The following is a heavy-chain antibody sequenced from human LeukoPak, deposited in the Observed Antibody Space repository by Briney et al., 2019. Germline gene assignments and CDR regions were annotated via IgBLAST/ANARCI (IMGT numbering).Heavy chain of an antibody. J-gene: IGHJ4*02. CDR2: IIPIFGTA. CDR1: GGTFSSYA. V-gene: IGHV1-69*06. Sequence: GASVKVSCKASGGTFSSYAISWVRQAPGQGLEWMGGIIPIFGTANYAQKFQGRVTITADKSTSTAYMELSSLRSEDTAVYYCARQGYYYDSSGYLPFDYWGQGTLVTVSS. D-gene: IGHD3-22*01. CDR3: ARQGYYYDSSGYLPFDY.